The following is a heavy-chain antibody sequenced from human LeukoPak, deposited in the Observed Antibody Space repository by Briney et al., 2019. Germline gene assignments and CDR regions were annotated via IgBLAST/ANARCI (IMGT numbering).Heavy chain of an antibody. CDR1: GFTFSSYS. J-gene: IGHJ3*02. Sequence: GGSLRLSCAASGFTFSSYSMNWVRQAPGKGLEWVSSISSSSSYIYYADSVKGRFTISRDNAKNSLYLQMNSLRAEDTVVYYCAREDIVVVPAARRNAFDIWGQGTMVTVSS. D-gene: IGHD2-2*01. CDR2: ISSSSSYI. V-gene: IGHV3-21*01. CDR3: AREDIVVVPAARRNAFDI.